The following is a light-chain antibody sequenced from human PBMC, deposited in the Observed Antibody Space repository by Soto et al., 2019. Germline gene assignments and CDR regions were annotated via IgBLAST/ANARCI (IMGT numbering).Light chain of an antibody. CDR1: QSISSW. CDR2: DAS. CDR3: QQYFILWT. Sequence: DIQITQSPSTLSASVGDRVSITCRASQSISSWLAWYQQKPGKAPKLLIHDASTLERGVPSRFSGSGSGTDFTLTISSLQPEDFAIYFCQQYFILWTFGQGTKVDIK. V-gene: IGKV1-5*01. J-gene: IGKJ1*01.